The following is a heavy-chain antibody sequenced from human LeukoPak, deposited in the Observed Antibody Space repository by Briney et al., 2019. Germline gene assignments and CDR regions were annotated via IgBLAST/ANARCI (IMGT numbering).Heavy chain of an antibody. Sequence: PRESLSLTCTVHGGSISSYYSGSIRQPPGRGLGWHGYIHFSGRPNSNPPRKSQASISVNTSKNQFSLKLTSMTAADTGVYYRARMRSPGNNWFDPWGQGNLFTVSS. J-gene: IGHJ5*02. CDR3: ARMRSPGNNWFDP. CDR1: GGSISSYY. CDR2: IHFSGRP. V-gene: IGHV4-59*01.